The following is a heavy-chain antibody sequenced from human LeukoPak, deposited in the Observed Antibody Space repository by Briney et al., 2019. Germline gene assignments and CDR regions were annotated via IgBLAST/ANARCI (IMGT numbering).Heavy chain of an antibody. CDR1: GGTFSSYG. CDR3: ARVASGYNYGDQFDF. Sequence: GASVKVSCKASGGTFSSYGISWVRQAPGQGLEWMGGLIPLFGTANYAQKFQGRLTISADESTSAVYMELTSLRSEDTAVYYCARVASGYNYGDQFDFWGQGTLVTVSS. CDR2: LIPLFGTA. D-gene: IGHD5-18*01. J-gene: IGHJ4*02. V-gene: IGHV1-69*13.